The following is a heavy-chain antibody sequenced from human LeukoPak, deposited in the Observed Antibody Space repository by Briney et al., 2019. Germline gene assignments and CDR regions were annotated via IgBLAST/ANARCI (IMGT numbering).Heavy chain of an antibody. CDR2: IKQDGSEK. CDR1: GFTFSSYW. V-gene: IGHV3-7*01. D-gene: IGHD4-17*01. CDR3: ARNKNYGDSNDY. J-gene: IGHJ4*02. Sequence: GGSLRLSCAASGFTFSSYWMTWVRQAPGKGLEWVANIKQDGSEKYFVDSVKGRFTISRDNAKNSLYLQMNSLRAEDTAVYYCARNKNYGDSNDYWGQGTLVTVSS.